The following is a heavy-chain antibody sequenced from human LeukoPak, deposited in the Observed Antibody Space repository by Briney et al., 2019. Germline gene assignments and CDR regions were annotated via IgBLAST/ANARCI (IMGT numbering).Heavy chain of an antibody. D-gene: IGHD2-21*02. CDR3: ARAIVVVTATDAFDI. V-gene: IGHV1-69*13. J-gene: IGHJ3*02. Sequence: SVKVSCKASGGTFSSYAISWVRQAPGQGLEWMGGIIPIFGTANYAQKFQGRVTITADESTSTAYMELSSLRSEDTAVYYCARAIVVVTATDAFDIWGQGTMVTVSS. CDR1: GGTFSSYA. CDR2: IIPIFGTA.